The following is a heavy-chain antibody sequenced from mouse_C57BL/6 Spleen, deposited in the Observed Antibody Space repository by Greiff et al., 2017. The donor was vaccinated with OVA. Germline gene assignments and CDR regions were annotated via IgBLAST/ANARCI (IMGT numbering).Heavy chain of an antibody. CDR3: ARYLLTTVVAPWAMDY. CDR2: IHPNSGST. V-gene: IGHV1-64*01. J-gene: IGHJ4*01. D-gene: IGHD1-1*01. Sequence: VQLQQPGAELVKPGASVKLSCKASGYTFTSYWMHWVKQRPGQGLEWIGMIHPNSGSTNYNEKFKSKATLTVDKSSSTAYMQLSSLTSEDSAVYYCARYLLTTVVAPWAMDYWGQGTSVTVSS. CDR1: GYTFTSYW.